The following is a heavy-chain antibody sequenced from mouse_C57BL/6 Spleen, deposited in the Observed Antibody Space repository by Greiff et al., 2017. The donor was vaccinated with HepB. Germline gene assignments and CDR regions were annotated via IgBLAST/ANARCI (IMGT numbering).Heavy chain of an antibody. V-gene: IGHV1-42*01. J-gene: IGHJ4*01. CDR1: GYSFTGYY. Sequence: VQLQQSGPELVKPGASVKISCKASGYSFTGYYMNWVKQSPEKGLEWIGEINPSTGGTTYNQKFKAKATLTVDKSSSTAYMQLKSLTSEDSAVYYCARDSSGYKDAMDYWGQGTSVTVSS. CDR2: INPSTGGT. CDR3: ARDSSGYKDAMDY. D-gene: IGHD3-2*02.